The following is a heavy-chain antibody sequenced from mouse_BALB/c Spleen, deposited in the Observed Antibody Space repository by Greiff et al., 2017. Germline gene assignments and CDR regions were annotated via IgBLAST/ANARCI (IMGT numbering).Heavy chain of an antibody. CDR2: ISYSGST. D-gene: IGHD4-1*01. CDR3: ARKRLGRDAMDY. CDR1: GYSITSDYA. Sequence: EVQLVESGPGLVKPSQSLSLTCTVTGYSITSDYAWNWIRQFPGNKLEWMGYISYSGSTSYNPSLKSRISITRDTSKNQFFLQLNSVTTEDTATYYCARKRLGRDAMDYWGQGTSVTVSS. V-gene: IGHV3-2*02. J-gene: IGHJ4*01.